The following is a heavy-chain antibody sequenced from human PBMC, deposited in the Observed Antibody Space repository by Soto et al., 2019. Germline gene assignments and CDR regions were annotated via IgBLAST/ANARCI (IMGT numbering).Heavy chain of an antibody. V-gene: IGHV3-66*01. D-gene: IGHD1-7*01. CDR2: IYSGGST. CDR1: GFTVSSNY. J-gene: IGHJ4*02. CDR3: ARVNRTGTIDY. Sequence: EVQLVESGGGLVQPGGSLRLSCAASGFTVSSNYMSWVRQAPGKGLEWVSVIYSGGSTYYADSVKGRFTIPRDNSKNTLYLQMNSLRAEDTAVYYCARVNRTGTIDYWGQGTLVTVSS.